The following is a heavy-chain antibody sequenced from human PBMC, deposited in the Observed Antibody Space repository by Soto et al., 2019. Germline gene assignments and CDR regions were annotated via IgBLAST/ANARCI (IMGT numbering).Heavy chain of an antibody. CDR1: GGTFSSYA. J-gene: IGHJ6*02. CDR2: IIPIFGTA. D-gene: IGHD6-6*01. V-gene: IGHV1-69*06. Sequence: QVQLVQSGAEVKKPGSSVKVSCKASGGTFSSYAISWVRQAPGQGLEWMGGIIPIFGTANYAQKFQGRVTITADKSTSTAYMELSSLRSEDKAVYYCERSGYSSSSDYYYYGMDVWGQGTTVTVSS. CDR3: ERSGYSSSSDYYYYGMDV.